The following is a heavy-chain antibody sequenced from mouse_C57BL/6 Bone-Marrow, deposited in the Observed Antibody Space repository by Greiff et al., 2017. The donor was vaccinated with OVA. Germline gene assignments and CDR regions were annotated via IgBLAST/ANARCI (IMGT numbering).Heavy chain of an antibody. CDR2: ISSGGDYI. CDR3: TRAPPYGNYFDY. V-gene: IGHV5-9-1*02. J-gene: IGHJ2*01. Sequence: EVKLMESGEGLVKPGGSLKLSCAASGFTFSSYAMSWVRQTPEKRLEWVAYISSGGDYIYYADTVKGRFTISRDNARNTLYLQMSSLKSEDTAMYYCTRAPPYGNYFDYWGQGTTLTVSS. D-gene: IGHD1-1*01. CDR1: GFTFSSYA.